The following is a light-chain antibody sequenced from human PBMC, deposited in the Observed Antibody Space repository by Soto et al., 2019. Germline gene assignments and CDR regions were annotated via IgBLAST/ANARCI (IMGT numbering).Light chain of an antibody. V-gene: IGKV1-12*01. Sequence: DIQMTQSPSCLSASVVDRFTITCLASQGIKNWLAWYQQKPGKAPNLLIYTGSSLQSGVPSRFSGSGSGTDFTLTINSLQPEDFATYYCQQAASFPITFGQGTRLEIK. CDR3: QQAASFPIT. CDR1: QGIKNW. J-gene: IGKJ5*01. CDR2: TGS.